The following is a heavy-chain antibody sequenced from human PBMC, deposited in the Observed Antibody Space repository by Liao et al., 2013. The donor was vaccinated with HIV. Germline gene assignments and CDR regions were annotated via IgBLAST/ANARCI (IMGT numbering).Heavy chain of an antibody. Sequence: QVQLQESGPGLVRPSETLSLTCSVSGDSITNYYWSWIRQPAGKGLEWIGRIFTSGSTNYSPSLKSRVTISVDTSKNQFSLKLSSVTAADTAVYYCARGQYCGGDCEAFDIWGQGTMVTVSS. J-gene: IGHJ3*02. CDR2: IFTSGST. CDR3: ARGQYCGGDCEAFDI. D-gene: IGHD2-21*01. V-gene: IGHV4-4*07. CDR1: GDSITNYY.